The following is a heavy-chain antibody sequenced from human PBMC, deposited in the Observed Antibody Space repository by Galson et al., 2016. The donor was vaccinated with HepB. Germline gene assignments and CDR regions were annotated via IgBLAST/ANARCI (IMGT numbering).Heavy chain of an antibody. CDR1: DESFSEYY. D-gene: IGHD1-26*01. V-gene: IGHV4-34*01. J-gene: IGHJ4*01. Sequence: SETLSLTCAASDESFSEYYWSWIRQPPGKGLEWIGQINRRGSTIYRSSLKSRVTISIDTSKNQISLKVNSVTAADTAVYYCARGPLSGSHDFDYWGQGTLVTASS. CDR3: ARGPLSGSHDFDY. CDR2: INRRGST.